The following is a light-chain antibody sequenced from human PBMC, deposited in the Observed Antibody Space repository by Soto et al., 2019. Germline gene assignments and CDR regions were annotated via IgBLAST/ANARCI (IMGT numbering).Light chain of an antibody. J-gene: IGKJ1*01. CDR1: QDIRNS. Sequence: IQMTQSPYSLSASVGDRVTITCQASQDIRNSLAWYQQKPGKAPKLLIYAASTLQSGVPSRFSGSGSGTDFTLTISCLQSEDFATYYCQQYYSYLRTFGQGTKVDIK. CDR2: AAS. CDR3: QQYYSYLRT. V-gene: IGKV1-8*01.